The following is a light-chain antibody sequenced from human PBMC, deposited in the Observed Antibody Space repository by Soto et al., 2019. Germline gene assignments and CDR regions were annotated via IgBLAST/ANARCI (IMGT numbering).Light chain of an antibody. J-gene: IGKJ4*01. CDR2: DAS. CDR3: QQRSNWPPLT. Sequence: EIVLTRSPATLSLSPGERATLSCRASQSISNYLVWYQQKPGQAPRLLIYDASNRATGIPARFSGSGSGTDFTLTISSLEPEDFAIYYCQQRSNWPPLTFGGGTKVEIK. CDR1: QSISNY. V-gene: IGKV3-11*01.